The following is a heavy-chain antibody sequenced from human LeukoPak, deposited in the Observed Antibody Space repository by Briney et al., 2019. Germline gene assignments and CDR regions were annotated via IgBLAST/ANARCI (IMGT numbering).Heavy chain of an antibody. CDR1: GGSISSYY. CDR2: IYYSGST. CDR3: ASSGYYDSSGMNDAFDI. V-gene: IGHV4-59*01. D-gene: IGHD3-22*01. J-gene: IGHJ3*02. Sequence: SSETLSLTCTVSGGSISSYYWSWIRQPPGKGLEWIGYIYYSGSTNYNPSLKSRVTISVDTSKNQFSLKLSSVTAADTAVYYCASSGYYDSSGMNDAFDIWGQGTMVTVPS.